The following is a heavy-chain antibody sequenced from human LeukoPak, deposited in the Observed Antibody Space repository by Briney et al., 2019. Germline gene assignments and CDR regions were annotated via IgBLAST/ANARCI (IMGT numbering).Heavy chain of an antibody. D-gene: IGHD4-11*01. J-gene: IGHJ5*02. Sequence: SVKVSCKASGGTFSSYAISWVRQAPGQGLEWMGGIIPIFGTANYAQKFQGRVTITTDESTSTAYMELSSLRSGDTAVYYCARGRAYSNCVIGWFDPWGQGTLVTVSS. CDR1: GGTFSSYA. V-gene: IGHV1-69*05. CDR2: IIPIFGTA. CDR3: ARGRAYSNCVIGWFDP.